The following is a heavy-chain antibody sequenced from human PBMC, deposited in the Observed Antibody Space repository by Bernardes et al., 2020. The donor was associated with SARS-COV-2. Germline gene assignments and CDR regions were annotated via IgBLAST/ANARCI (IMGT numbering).Heavy chain of an antibody. CDR3: ARLLWFGKNFDP. CDR1: GGPISSSSYY. D-gene: IGHD3-10*01. V-gene: IGHV4-39*01. J-gene: IGHJ5*02. CDR2: IYYSGST. Sequence: SETLSLTCTVSGGPISSSSYYWGWIRQPPGKGLEWIGSIYYSGSTYYNPSLKSRVTISVDTSKNQFSLKLSSVTAADTAVYYCARLLWFGKNFDPWGQGTLVTVSS.